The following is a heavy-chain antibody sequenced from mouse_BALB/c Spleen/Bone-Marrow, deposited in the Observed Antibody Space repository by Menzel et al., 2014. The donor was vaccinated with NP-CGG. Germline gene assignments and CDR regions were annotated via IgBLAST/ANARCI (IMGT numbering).Heavy chain of an antibody. D-gene: IGHD2-1*01. J-gene: IGHJ2*01. CDR3: ARPDGNYGSYFDY. CDR1: GYTFTSCY. CDR2: IYPGDGST. Sequence: VQGVESGPELVKPGASVKMSCKASGYTFTSCYIHWVKQSPGQGLEWIGWIYPGDGSTEYNEKFKGKTTLTADKSSSTAYMLLSSLTSEDSAIYFCARPDGNYGSYFDYWGQGTTLTVSS. V-gene: IGHV1S56*01.